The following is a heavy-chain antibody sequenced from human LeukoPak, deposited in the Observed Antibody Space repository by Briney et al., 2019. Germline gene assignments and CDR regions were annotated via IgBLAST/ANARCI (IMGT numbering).Heavy chain of an antibody. V-gene: IGHV3-21*01. D-gene: IGHD3-3*01. CDR1: GFTFSSYS. CDR2: MSSGSRYI. Sequence: GGSLSLSCAASGFTFSSYSMTWVRQAPGKGLEWVSSMSSGSRYIHYADSVRGRFTISRDNAKNSPYLLMYSLRAEDTAVYYCARDRPTGASRLFVVQWGQGTLVTVSS. J-gene: IGHJ4*02. CDR3: ARDRPTGASRLFVVQ.